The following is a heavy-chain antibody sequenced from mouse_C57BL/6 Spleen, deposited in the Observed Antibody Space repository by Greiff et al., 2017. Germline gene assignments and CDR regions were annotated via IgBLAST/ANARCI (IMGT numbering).Heavy chain of an antibody. J-gene: IGHJ3*01. CDR1: GYTFTDYN. Sequence: VQLQQSGPELVKPGASVKIPCKASGYTFTDYNMDWVKQSHGKSLEWIGDINPNNGGTIYNQKFKGKATLTVDKSSSTAYMELRSLTSEDAAVYYCARSSLYNGYSPFPYGGQGTLVTVSA. CDR3: ARSSLYNGYSPFPY. V-gene: IGHV1-18*01. CDR2: INPNNGGT. D-gene: IGHD2-3*01.